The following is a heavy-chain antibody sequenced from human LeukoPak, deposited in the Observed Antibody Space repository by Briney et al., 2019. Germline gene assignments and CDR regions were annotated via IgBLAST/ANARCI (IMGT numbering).Heavy chain of an antibody. Sequence: SETLSLTCAVYGGSFSGYYWSWIRQPPGKGLEWIGEINHSGSTNYNPSLKSRVTISVDTSKNQFSLKLSSVTAADTAVYYCARGSCGGDCYSFWFDPWGQGTLVTVSS. D-gene: IGHD2-21*02. CDR1: GGSFSGYY. CDR3: ARGSCGGDCYSFWFDP. CDR2: INHSGST. V-gene: IGHV4-34*01. J-gene: IGHJ5*02.